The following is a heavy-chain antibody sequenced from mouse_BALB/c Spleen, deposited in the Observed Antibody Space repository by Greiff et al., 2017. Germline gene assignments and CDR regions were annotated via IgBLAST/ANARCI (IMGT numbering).Heavy chain of an antibody. J-gene: IGHJ4*01. V-gene: IGHV14-3*02. Sequence: VQLKQSGAELVKPGASVKLSCTASGFNIKDTYMHWVKQRPEQGLEWIGRIDPANGNTKYDPKFQGKATITADTSSNTAYLQLSSLTSEDTAVYYCARNRYYGSSSYAMDYWGQGTSVTVSS. D-gene: IGHD1-1*01. CDR2: IDPANGNT. CDR1: GFNIKDTY. CDR3: ARNRYYGSSSYAMDY.